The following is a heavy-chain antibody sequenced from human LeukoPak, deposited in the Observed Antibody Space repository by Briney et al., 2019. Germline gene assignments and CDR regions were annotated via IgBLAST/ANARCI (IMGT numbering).Heavy chain of an antibody. D-gene: IGHD3-22*01. Sequence: SQTLSLTCTVSGGSISSGGYYWSWIRQHPGKGLEWIGYIYYSGSTYYNPSLKSRVTISVDTSKNQFSLKLSSVTAADTAVYYCARDQPGYYDSSGLDYWGQGTPVTVSS. V-gene: IGHV4-31*03. CDR1: GGSISSGGYY. CDR3: ARDQPGYYDSSGLDY. CDR2: IYYSGST. J-gene: IGHJ4*02.